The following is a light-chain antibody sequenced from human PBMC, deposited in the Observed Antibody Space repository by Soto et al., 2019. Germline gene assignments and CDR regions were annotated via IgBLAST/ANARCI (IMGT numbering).Light chain of an antibody. Sequence: SYELTQPPSVSVSPGQTALITCSGDKLGDKYACWDQQNPGQSPVLVIYQDSKRPSGIPERFSGSNSGNTATLTISGTQAIDEADYYCKSWDSSTGVVGTGTKVTVL. CDR1: KLGDKY. V-gene: IGLV3-1*01. J-gene: IGLJ1*01. CDR2: QDS. CDR3: KSWDSSTGV.